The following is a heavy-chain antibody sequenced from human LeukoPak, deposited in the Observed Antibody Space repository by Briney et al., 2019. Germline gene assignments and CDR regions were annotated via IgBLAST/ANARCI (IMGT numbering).Heavy chain of an antibody. CDR3: ARPPPEYCSGGSCYGY. Sequence: GESLKISCKGSGYSFTSYWIGWVRQMPGKGLEWMGIIYPGDSDTRYSPSFQGQVTTSADKSISTAYLQWSSLKASDTAMYYCARPPPEYCSGGSCYGYWGQGTLVTVSS. CDR2: IYPGDSDT. CDR1: GYSFTSYW. J-gene: IGHJ4*02. D-gene: IGHD2-15*01. V-gene: IGHV5-51*01.